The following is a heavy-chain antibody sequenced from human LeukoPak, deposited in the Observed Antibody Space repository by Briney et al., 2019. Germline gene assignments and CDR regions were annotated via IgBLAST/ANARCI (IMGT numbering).Heavy chain of an antibody. V-gene: IGHV1-2*02. J-gene: IGHJ5*01. D-gene: IGHD1-26*01. CDR2: VDPNSGDT. CDR3: ARASGSYWWFDS. CDR1: GYTFTNNA. Sequence: ASVKVSCKTSGYTFTNNAINWVRQAPGQGLEWMGCVDPNSGDTNYAQKFQGSVTMTRDTSISTAYMELNRLRSDDTAVYYCARASGSYWWFDSWGQGTLVTVSS.